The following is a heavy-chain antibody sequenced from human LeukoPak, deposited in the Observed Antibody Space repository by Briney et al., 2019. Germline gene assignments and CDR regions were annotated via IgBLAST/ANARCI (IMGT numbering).Heavy chain of an antibody. Sequence: SETLSLTCTVSGYSISSGYYWGWIRQPPGKGLEWIGSIYYSGSTYYNPSLKSRVTISVDTSKNQFSLKLSPVTAADTAVYYCAKSLYGSGSXXNWFDPXXXGTLVTV. J-gene: IGHJ5*02. CDR3: AKSLYGSGSXXNWFDP. CDR2: IYYSGST. D-gene: IGHD3-10*01. V-gene: IGHV4-38-2*02. CDR1: GYSISSGYY.